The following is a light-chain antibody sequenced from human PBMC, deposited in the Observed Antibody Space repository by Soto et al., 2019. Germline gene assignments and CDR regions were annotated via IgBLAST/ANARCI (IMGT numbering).Light chain of an antibody. CDR2: EGS. V-gene: IGLV2-23*01. CDR1: SSDVGSYNL. CDR3: CSYAGSSTPP. Sequence: QSALTQPASVSGSPGQSITISCTGTSSDVGSYNLVSWYQQRPGKAPKLMIYEGSKRPSGVSNRFSGSKSGNTASLTISGRQAEDEADYYCCSYAGSSTPPFGVGTQLTVL. J-gene: IGLJ2*01.